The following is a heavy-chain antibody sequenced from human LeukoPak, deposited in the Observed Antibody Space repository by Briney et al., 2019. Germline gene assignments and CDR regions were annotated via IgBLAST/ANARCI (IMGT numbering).Heavy chain of an antibody. J-gene: IGHJ3*02. D-gene: IGHD6-13*01. Sequence: GGSLRLSCAASGFSFSNYWMTWLRQAPGKGLEWLSSISSTGSLIYYADSVRGRFTVFRDNAKNSVYLQMNSLRADDTAIYYCAREIGDLSSTWNEAFDIWGQGTMVTVSS. CDR1: GFSFSNYW. CDR3: AREIGDLSSTWNEAFDI. CDR2: ISSTGSLI. V-gene: IGHV3-21*01.